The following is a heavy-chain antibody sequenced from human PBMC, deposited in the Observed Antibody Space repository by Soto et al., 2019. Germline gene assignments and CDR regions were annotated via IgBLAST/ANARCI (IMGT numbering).Heavy chain of an antibody. CDR2: IYYSGST. CDR1: GASISSSSYL. V-gene: IGHV4-39*01. CDR3: ARHGGPSRTGTGFGY. D-gene: IGHD1-1*01. Sequence: PSVTLSLTCTVSGASISSSSYLWGWIRQPPGKGLEWIGSIYYSGSTYYNPSLNSRATISLDTSKNQFSLKLSSVTAADTAVYYCARHGGPSRTGTGFGYWGQGTQVTVS. J-gene: IGHJ4*02.